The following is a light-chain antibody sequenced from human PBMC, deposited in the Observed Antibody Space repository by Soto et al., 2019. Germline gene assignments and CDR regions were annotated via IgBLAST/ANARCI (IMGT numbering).Light chain of an antibody. J-gene: IGLJ7*01. CDR3: QTWGTGIAV. Sequence: QSVLTQSPSASASLGASVKLTCTLSSGHGSYGIAWHQQQPGKGPRYLMKVNSDGSHSKGDGIPDRFSGSSSGAERYLTISSLQSEDEADYSCQTWGTGIAVFGGGTQLTVL. CDR1: SGHGSYG. CDR2: VNSDGSH. V-gene: IGLV4-69*01.